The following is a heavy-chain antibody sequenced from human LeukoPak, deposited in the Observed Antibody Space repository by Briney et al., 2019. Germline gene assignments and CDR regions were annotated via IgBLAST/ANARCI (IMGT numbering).Heavy chain of an antibody. CDR1: GFTFSSYS. CDR2: ISSSSSYI. D-gene: IGHD4-11*01. V-gene: IGHV3-21*01. Sequence: PGGSLRLSCAASGFTFSSYSMNWVRQAPGKGLEWVSSISSSSSYIYYADTVKGRFTISRDNAKNSLYLQMNSLRAEDTAVYYCARYDYSNHRYYYYHGMDVWGQGTTVTVSS. CDR3: ARYDYSNHRYYYYHGMDV. J-gene: IGHJ6*02.